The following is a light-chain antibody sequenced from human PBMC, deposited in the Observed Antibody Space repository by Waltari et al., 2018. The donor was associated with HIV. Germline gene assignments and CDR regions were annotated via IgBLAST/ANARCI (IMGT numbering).Light chain of an antibody. V-gene: IGKV1-39*01. Sequence: DIQMTQSPSSLSASVGDRVTITCRASQSISSYLNWYQQKPGKAPKLLIYAASSLQSGVPSRFSGSGSGTDFTLTISSLQPEDFATYYCQQSYSTLDTFGQGTKVEI. CDR1: QSISSY. J-gene: IGKJ2*01. CDR2: AAS. CDR3: QQSYSTLDT.